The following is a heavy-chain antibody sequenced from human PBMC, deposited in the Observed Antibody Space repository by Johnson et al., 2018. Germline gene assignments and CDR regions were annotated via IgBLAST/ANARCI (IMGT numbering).Heavy chain of an antibody. J-gene: IGHJ6*03. Sequence: QVQLVESGGGLVQXGRSXRLXCAASGFTFSSYAMHWVRQAPGQGLEWVAVISYDGSNKYYADPVKGRFTIPRDNSTNTLYLQMNSLRAEDTAVYPCAKDPGTRTAQGDYYYYYMDVWGKGTTVTVSS. CDR2: ISYDGSNK. D-gene: IGHD1-1*01. V-gene: IGHV3-30-3*01. CDR3: AKDPGTRTAQGDYYYYYMDV. CDR1: GFTFSSYA.